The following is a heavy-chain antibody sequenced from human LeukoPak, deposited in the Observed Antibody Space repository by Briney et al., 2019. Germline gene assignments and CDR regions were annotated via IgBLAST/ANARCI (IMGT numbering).Heavy chain of an antibody. CDR3: ARGGTTSAWSFDY. Sequence: GGSLRLSCAASGFSFSTCPMNWVRQAPGKGLEWVSSISSNRSYIYDADSVKGRFTISRDNAKNSLYLQMNSLRAEDTAVYYCARGGTTSAWSFDYWGQGTLVTVSS. J-gene: IGHJ4*02. V-gene: IGHV3-21*01. D-gene: IGHD6-19*01. CDR2: ISSNRSYI. CDR1: GFSFSTCP.